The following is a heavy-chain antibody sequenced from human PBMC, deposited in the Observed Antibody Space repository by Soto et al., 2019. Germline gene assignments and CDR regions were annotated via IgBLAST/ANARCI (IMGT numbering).Heavy chain of an antibody. D-gene: IGHD3-16*01. CDR1: AASFSKYY. CDR2: IYFNGNT. CDR3: ASVTFGGVVLAH. V-gene: IGHV4-59*01. J-gene: IGHJ4*02. Sequence: SETLSLTCTVSAASFSKYYWSWIRQPPGKGLEWIGYIYFNGNTNYNPSLKRRVTISIDTSKKQISLNLTSVTDADTAVYYCASVTFGGVVLAHWGQGTPVTVSS.